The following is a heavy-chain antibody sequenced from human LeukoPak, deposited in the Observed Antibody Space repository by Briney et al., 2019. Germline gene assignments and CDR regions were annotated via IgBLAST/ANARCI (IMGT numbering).Heavy chain of an antibody. J-gene: IGHJ4*02. Sequence: GGSLRLSCVASGFTFSSSWMSWVRQAPGKGLEWVTLISYDGSNKYYADSVKGRFTISRDNSKNTLFLQMNSLRAEDTAVFYCARAGGVIKPLDYWGQGTLVTVSS. D-gene: IGHD2/OR15-2a*01. V-gene: IGHV3-30*03. CDR2: ISYDGSNK. CDR1: GFTFSSSW. CDR3: ARAGGVIKPLDY.